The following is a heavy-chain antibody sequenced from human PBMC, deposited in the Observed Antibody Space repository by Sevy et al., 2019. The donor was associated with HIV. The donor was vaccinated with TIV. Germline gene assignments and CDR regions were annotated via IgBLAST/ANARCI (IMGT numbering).Heavy chain of an antibody. V-gene: IGHV7-4-1*02. D-gene: IGHD6-19*01. CDR1: GYTFTSYA. CDR3: ASLSSGRYYYYYGMDV. CDR2: INTNTGNP. J-gene: IGHJ6*02. Sequence: ASVKVSCKASGYTFTSYAMNWVRQAPGQGLEWMGWINTNTGNPTYAQGFTGRFVFSLDTSVSTAYLQISSLKAEDTAVYYCASLSSGRYYYYYGMDVWGQGTTVTVSS.